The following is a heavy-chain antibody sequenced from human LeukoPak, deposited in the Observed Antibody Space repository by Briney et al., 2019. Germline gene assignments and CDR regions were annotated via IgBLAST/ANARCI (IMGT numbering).Heavy chain of an antibody. CDR2: VYYSGST. J-gene: IGHJ4*02. CDR1: GGSLSASDYY. V-gene: IGHV4-39*01. D-gene: IGHD1-1*01. Sequence: PSETLSLTCTVSGGSLSASDYYWGWIRQPPGKGLEWIGSVYYSGSTYYNPPLKSRLTISVDTSNTQFSLKLTSVSAADTAVYYCARRRNGGPYYFDYWGQGTLVTVSS. CDR3: ARRRNGGPYYFDY.